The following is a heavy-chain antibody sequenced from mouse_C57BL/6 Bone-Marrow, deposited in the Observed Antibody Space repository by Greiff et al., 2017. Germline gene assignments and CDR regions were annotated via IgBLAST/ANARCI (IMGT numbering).Heavy chain of an antibody. D-gene: IGHD1-1*01. Sequence: VKLQESGPELVKPGASVKISCKASGYAFSSSWMNWVKQRPGKGLEWIGRIYPGDGDTNYNGKFKGKATLTADKSASTAYMQLSSLTSEDSAVYFCARPLYYGSSYEAMDYWGQGTSVTVSS. J-gene: IGHJ4*01. CDR3: ARPLYYGSSYEAMDY. V-gene: IGHV1-82*01. CDR1: GYAFSSSW. CDR2: IYPGDGDT.